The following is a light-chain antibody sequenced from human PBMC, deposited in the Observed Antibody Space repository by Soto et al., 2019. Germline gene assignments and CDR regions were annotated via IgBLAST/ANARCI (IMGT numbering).Light chain of an antibody. V-gene: IGKV2-30*01. CDR2: EVS. CDR1: QSLVYSDGNTY. Sequence: DVVMTQSPLSLPVTLGQPASISCRSSQSLVYSDGNTYLNWFQQRPGQSPRRLIYEVSNRDSGVPDRIRGRGSGTDFTLKISRVEAEDVGVYYCMQGTLWYTFGQGTKVVIK. CDR3: MQGTLWYT. J-gene: IGKJ2*01.